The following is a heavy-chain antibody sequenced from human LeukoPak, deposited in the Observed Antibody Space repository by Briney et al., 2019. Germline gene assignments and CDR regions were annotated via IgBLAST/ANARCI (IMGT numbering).Heavy chain of an antibody. D-gene: IGHD2/OR15-2a*01. V-gene: IGHV3-23*01. Sequence: GGSLRLSCAASGFIFNNFGLIWVRQAPGKGLEWVSAISNAGGGTNYAEFAKGRFTISRDNSKNTLFLQMNSLRAEDTALYYCAKGGSGYFLDLWGQGTLVTVSS. CDR1: GFIFNNFG. CDR3: AKGGSGYFLDL. CDR2: ISNAGGGT. J-gene: IGHJ5*02.